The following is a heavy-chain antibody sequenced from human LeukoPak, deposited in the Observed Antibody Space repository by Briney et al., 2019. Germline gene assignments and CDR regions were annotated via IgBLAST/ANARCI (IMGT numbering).Heavy chain of an antibody. J-gene: IGHJ4*02. Sequence: GGSLRLSCAASGFTFSSYEMNWVRQAPGKGLEWVSYISSSGSTIYYADSVKGRLTISRDNAKNSLYLQMNSLRAEDTAVYYCARDQNSGYDSPNFDYWGQGTLVTVSS. V-gene: IGHV3-48*03. CDR1: GFTFSSYE. CDR2: ISSSGSTI. CDR3: ARDQNSGYDSPNFDY. D-gene: IGHD5-12*01.